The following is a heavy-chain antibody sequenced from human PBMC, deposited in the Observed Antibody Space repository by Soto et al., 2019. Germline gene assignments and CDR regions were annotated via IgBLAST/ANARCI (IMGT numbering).Heavy chain of an antibody. CDR3: ARGSQLERDALDI. J-gene: IGHJ3*02. CDR2: IYYTGHT. CDR1: GVSINSGGYY. V-gene: IGHV4-31*03. D-gene: IGHD1-1*01. Sequence: QVQLQESGPGLVKPSQTLSLTCSVSGVSINSGGYYWSWIRHHPGKALEWIGYIYYTGHTFYNPSPKSRVAMSLDTSKNQFSLKLSSVTAADTAVYYCARGSQLERDALDIWGQGTMVTVSS.